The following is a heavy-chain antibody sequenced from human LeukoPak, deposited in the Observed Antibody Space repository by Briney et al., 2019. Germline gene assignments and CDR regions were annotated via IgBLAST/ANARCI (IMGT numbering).Heavy chain of an antibody. Sequence: GGSLRLSCAASGFTFSSHWMHWVRQAPGMGLVWVSRINSEGRTTDYADSVEGRFTISRDNAKNTLYLQMNSLRVEDTAMYYCAIGYCTTTTCDGVGYWGQGTLVTVSS. D-gene: IGHD2-2*01. CDR2: INSEGRTT. CDR1: GFTFSSHW. J-gene: IGHJ4*02. V-gene: IGHV3-74*01. CDR3: AIGYCTTTTCDGVGY.